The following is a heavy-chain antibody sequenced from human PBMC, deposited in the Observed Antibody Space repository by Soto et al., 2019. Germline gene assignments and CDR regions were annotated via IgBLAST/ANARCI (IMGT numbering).Heavy chain of an antibody. J-gene: IGHJ5*02. V-gene: IGHV1-2*02. CDR2: INPNSGAT. Sequence: ASVKVSCKASGYTFTCYFMHWVRQAPGQGLEWMGCINPNSGATKYAQKFQGRVTLTRDTSINTAYMEMSMRRSDDTAVYYCARGGGTILAPLPWGQGTLVTVSS. D-gene: IGHD3-3*01. CDR1: GYTFTCYF. CDR3: ARGGGTILAPLP.